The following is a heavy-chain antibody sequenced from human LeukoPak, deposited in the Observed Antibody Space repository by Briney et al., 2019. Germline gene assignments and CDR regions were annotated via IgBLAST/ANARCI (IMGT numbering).Heavy chain of an antibody. CDR3: SRALVGGTNYFDP. Sequence: PGGSLRLSCAASGFTFSSYWMNWVRQAPGKGLEWVANINRDGSDKYYVDSVRGRFTISRDNAKNSLYLQMSGLRADDTAVYYCSRALVGGTNYFDPWGQGTLVTVSS. D-gene: IGHD1-26*01. V-gene: IGHV3-7*02. J-gene: IGHJ5*02. CDR1: GFTFSSYW. CDR2: INRDGSDK.